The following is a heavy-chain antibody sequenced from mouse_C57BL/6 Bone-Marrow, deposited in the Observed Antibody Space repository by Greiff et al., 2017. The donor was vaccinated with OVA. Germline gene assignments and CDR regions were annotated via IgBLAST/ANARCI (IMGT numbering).Heavy chain of an antibody. V-gene: IGHV5-12*01. Sequence: DVHLVESGGGLVQPGGSLKLSCAASGFTFSDYYMYWVRQTPEKRLEWVAYISNGGGSTYYPDTVKGRFTISRDNAKNTLYLQMSRLKSEDTAMYYCARQGLGEAWFAYWGQGTLVTVSA. CDR3: ARQGLGEAWFAY. J-gene: IGHJ3*01. CDR1: GFTFSDYY. CDR2: ISNGGGST. D-gene: IGHD4-1*01.